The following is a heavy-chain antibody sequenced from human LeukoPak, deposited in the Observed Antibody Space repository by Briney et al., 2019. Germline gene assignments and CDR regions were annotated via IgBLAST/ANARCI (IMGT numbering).Heavy chain of an antibody. J-gene: IGHJ6*02. Sequence: PGGSLRHSCAASGFTFSKYAMSWVRQAPGKGLEWVSTISNTGSDTYYADSVKGRFTISRDNSENTLYLQMNNLRAEDTAIHYCAKVPYSDYGSGRPPFMDVWGQGTTVAVSS. V-gene: IGHV3-23*01. CDR3: AKVPYSDYGSGRPPFMDV. CDR2: ISNTGSDT. D-gene: IGHD3-10*01. CDR1: GFTFSKYA.